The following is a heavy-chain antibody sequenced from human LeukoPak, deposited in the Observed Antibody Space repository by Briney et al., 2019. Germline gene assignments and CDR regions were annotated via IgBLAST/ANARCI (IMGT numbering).Heavy chain of an antibody. D-gene: IGHD4-17*01. Sequence: SETLSLTCAVSADSFSSHYWTWIRQAPGKGLEWIGDISYIGSTNYNPSLKSRVTISIDTSKNQFSLKLSSVTAADTAVYYCARDLVTVTKGFDIWGQGTMVSVSS. J-gene: IGHJ3*02. CDR1: ADSFSSHY. CDR3: ARDLVTVTKGFDI. CDR2: ISYIGST. V-gene: IGHV4-59*11.